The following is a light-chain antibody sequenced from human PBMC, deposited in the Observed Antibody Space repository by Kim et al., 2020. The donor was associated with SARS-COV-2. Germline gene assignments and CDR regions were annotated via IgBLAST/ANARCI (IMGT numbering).Light chain of an antibody. CDR1: QTIDSN. J-gene: IGKJ1*01. CDR3: QQYNNWPPGT. CDR2: GAS. V-gene: IGKV3-15*01. Sequence: SPGESATPSCRASQTIDSNLAWYQQKPGQAPRLLIFGASTRATGVPARFSGGGSGTEFTLTINSLQSEDFAVYYCQQYNNWPPGTFGQGTKVDIK.